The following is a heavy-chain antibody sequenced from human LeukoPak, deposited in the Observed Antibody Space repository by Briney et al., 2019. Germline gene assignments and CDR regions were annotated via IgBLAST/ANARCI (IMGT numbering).Heavy chain of an antibody. CDR1: GYTFTRYY. Sequence: GASVKVSCKASGYTFTRYYMSWVRQAPGQGLEWMGRINPNTGGTNYAQNFQGSVTMTRDTSITTVYMELSRLRSDDTAVYYCARVGDGLNDGFDIWGQGTMVTVSS. CDR2: INPNTGGT. J-gene: IGHJ3*02. D-gene: IGHD5-24*01. CDR3: ARVGDGLNDGFDI. V-gene: IGHV1-2*06.